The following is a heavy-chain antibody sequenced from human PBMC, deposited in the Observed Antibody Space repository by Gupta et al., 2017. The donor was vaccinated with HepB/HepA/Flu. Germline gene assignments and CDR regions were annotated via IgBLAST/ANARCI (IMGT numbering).Heavy chain of an antibody. CDR2: IWYDGSNK. CDR1: GFTFSSCG. D-gene: IGHD2-2*02. J-gene: IGHJ4*02. Sequence: QVQLVESGGGVVQPGRSLRLSCAASGFTFSSCGMHWVRQAPGQGLEWGAVIWYDGSNKYYADSVKGRFTISRDNSKNTLYLQMNSLRAEDTAVYYCARDEEYCSSTSCYTGRDYWGQGTLVTVSS. V-gene: IGHV3-33*01. CDR3: ARDEEYCSSTSCYTGRDY.